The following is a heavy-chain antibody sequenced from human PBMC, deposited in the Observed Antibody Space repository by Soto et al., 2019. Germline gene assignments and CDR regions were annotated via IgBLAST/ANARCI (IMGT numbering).Heavy chain of an antibody. Sequence: QVQLVQSGAEVKKPGASVKVSCKASGYTFTSYGISWVRQAPGQGLEWMGWISAYNGNTNYAQKLQGRVTMTTDTSTSTAYMELRSLRSDDTAVYYCARASSSWLPLTYNWFDPWGQGPMVTVSS. J-gene: IGHJ5*02. V-gene: IGHV1-18*01. CDR3: ARASSSWLPLTYNWFDP. D-gene: IGHD6-13*01. CDR2: ISAYNGNT. CDR1: GYTFTSYG.